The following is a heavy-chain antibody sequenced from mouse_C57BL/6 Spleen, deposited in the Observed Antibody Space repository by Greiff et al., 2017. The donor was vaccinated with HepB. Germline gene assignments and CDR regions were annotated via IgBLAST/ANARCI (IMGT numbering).Heavy chain of an antibody. D-gene: IGHD3-2*02. CDR1: GYAFSSSW. V-gene: IGHV1-82*01. CDR2: LYPGDGDT. J-gene: IGHJ3*01. Sequence: QVQLQQSGPELVKPGASVKISCKASGYAFSSSWLNWVKQRPGKGLEWIGRLYPGDGDTNYNGKFKGKATLTADKSSSTAYTQLSSLTSEDSAVYFCSRSEERLETAQAWFAYWGQGTLVTVSA. CDR3: SRSEERLETAQAWFAY.